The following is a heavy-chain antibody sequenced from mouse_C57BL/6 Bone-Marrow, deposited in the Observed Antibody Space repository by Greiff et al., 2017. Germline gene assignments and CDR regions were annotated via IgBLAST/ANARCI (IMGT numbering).Heavy chain of an antibody. Sequence: VKLMESGAELAKPGASVKLSCKASGYTFPSYWMHWVKQRPGQGLEWIGYINPSSGYTKYNKKFKDKATLTADKSSSTAYMQLSSLTYEDSAFYYCASHDYYGSSYWYVDVWGTGTTVTVSS. CDR2: INPSSGYT. J-gene: IGHJ1*03. CDR1: GYTFPSYW. V-gene: IGHV1-7*01. CDR3: ASHDYYGSSYWYVDV. D-gene: IGHD1-1*01.